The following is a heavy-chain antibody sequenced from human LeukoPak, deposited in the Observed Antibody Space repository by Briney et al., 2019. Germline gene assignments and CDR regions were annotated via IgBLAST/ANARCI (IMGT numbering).Heavy chain of an antibody. CDR1: GGSISSYY. D-gene: IGHD6-19*01. V-gene: IGHV4-59*01. J-gene: IGHJ4*02. CDR3: ARSRGSGWGRTYYFDY. Sequence: PSETLSLTCTVSGGSISSYYWSWIRQPPGKGLEWIGYIYYSGSTNYNPSLKSRVTISVDTSKNQFSLKPSSVTAADTAVYYCARSRGSGWGRTYYFDYWGQGTLVTVSS. CDR2: IYYSGST.